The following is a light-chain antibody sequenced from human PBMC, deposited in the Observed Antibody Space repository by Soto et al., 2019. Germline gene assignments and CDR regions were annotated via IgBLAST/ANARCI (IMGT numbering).Light chain of an antibody. J-gene: IGKJ1*01. V-gene: IGKV3-15*01. CDR1: QYVSSN. CDR2: DAS. CDR3: HQYSNWPRT. Sequence: MPQSPATPPLSPGEGGILSCRASQYVSSNLAWYQQKPGRVPRLLIYDASTRATGIPGRFSGSGSGTEFTLTISGLQSEDFAVYYCHQYSNWPRTFGQGTKVDIK.